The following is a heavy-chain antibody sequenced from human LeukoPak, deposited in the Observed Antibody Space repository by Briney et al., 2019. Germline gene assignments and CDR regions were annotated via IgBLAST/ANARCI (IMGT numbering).Heavy chain of an antibody. CDR3: ARGGSNWGPRRYFDY. CDR2: IIPIFGTA. CDR1: GGTFSSYA. J-gene: IGHJ4*02. D-gene: IGHD7-27*01. Sequence: ASVKVSCKASGGTFSSYAISWVRQAPGQGLEWMGGIIPIFGTANYAQKFQGRVTITADESTSTAYMELSSLRSEDTAVYYCARGGSNWGPRRYFDYWGQGTLVTVSS. V-gene: IGHV1-69*13.